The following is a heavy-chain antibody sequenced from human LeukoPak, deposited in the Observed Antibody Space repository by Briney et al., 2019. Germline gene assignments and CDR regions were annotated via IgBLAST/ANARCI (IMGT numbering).Heavy chain of an antibody. CDR2: INPNSGGT. CDR1: GYTFTGYY. Sequence: GASVKVSCKASGYTFTGYYMHWVRQAPGQGLEWMGWINPNSGGTNYAQKFQGRVTMTRDTSISTAYMELSRLRSDDTAVYYCARVFDILTGYEIDYWGQGTLVTVSS. D-gene: IGHD3-9*01. V-gene: IGHV1-2*02. J-gene: IGHJ4*02. CDR3: ARVFDILTGYEIDY.